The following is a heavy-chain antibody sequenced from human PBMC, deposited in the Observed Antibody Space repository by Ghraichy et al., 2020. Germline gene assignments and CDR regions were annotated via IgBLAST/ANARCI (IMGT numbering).Heavy chain of an antibody. V-gene: IGHV4-59*01. J-gene: IGHJ3*02. CDR1: GGSISNYH. CDR2: IYYRGST. D-gene: IGHD1-26*01. Sequence: SETLSLICSVSGGSISNYHWSWIRQPPGKGLEWIGYIYYRGSTNYNPSLKSRVTISVDTSKNQLSLKLSSVTAADTAVYYCARGGELARGNAFDIWGQGTMVTVSS. CDR3: ARGGELARGNAFDI.